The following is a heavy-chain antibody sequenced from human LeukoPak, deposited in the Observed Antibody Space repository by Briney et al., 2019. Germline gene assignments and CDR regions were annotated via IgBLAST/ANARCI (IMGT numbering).Heavy chain of an antibody. CDR2: ISGSGGST. D-gene: IGHD6-13*01. J-gene: IGHJ5*02. V-gene: IGHV3-23*01. Sequence: GGSLRLSCAASGFTFSSYAMSWVRQAPGKGLEWVSAISGSGGSTYYADSVKGRFTISRDNSKNTLYLQMNSLRAEDTAVYYCAQESGYSSSWRLSWFDPWGQGTLVTVSS. CDR3: AQESGYSSSWRLSWFDP. CDR1: GFTFSSYA.